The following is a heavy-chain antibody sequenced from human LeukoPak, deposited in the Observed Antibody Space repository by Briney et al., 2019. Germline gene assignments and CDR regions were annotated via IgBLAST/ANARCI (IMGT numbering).Heavy chain of an antibody. J-gene: IGHJ5*02. CDR1: GYTFISYA. CDR2: INPNSGGT. CDR3: ARPGAMVRGVLNWFDP. V-gene: IGHV1-2*02. D-gene: IGHD3-10*01. Sequence: ASVKVSCKASGYTFISYAMNWVRQAPGQGLEWMGWINPNSGGTNYAQKFQGRVTMTRDTSISTAYMELSRLRSDDTAVYYCARPGAMVRGVLNWFDPWGQGTLVTVSS.